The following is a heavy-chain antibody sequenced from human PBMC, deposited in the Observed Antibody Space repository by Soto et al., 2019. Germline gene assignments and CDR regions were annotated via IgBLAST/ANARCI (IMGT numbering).Heavy chain of an antibody. J-gene: IGHJ5*02. D-gene: IGHD1-7*01. V-gene: IGHV6-1*01. CDR2: TYYRCKWYN. Sequence: SQTLSLTCAISGDSVSSNTAAWNWIRQSPSRGLEWLGRTYYRCKWYNDYAISVKSRRTINPDTSKNQISLQLNSVTPEDTAVYYCARDAPTTGTTNWFDPWGQGTLVTVSS. CDR1: GDSVSSNTAA. CDR3: ARDAPTTGTTNWFDP.